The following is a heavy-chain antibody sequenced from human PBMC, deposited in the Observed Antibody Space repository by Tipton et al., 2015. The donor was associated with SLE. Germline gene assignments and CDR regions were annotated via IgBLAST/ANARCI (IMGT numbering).Heavy chain of an antibody. Sequence: LRLSCTVSGGSISSSSYYWGWIRQPPGKGLEWIGSIYYSGSTYYNPSLKSRVTISVDTSKNQFSLKLSSVTAADTAVYYCTPGWTGSRVQGQDYWGQGTLVTVSS. CDR1: GGSISSSSYY. CDR3: TPGWTGSRVQGQDY. J-gene: IGHJ4*02. V-gene: IGHV4-39*07. CDR2: IYYSGST. D-gene: IGHD1-1*01.